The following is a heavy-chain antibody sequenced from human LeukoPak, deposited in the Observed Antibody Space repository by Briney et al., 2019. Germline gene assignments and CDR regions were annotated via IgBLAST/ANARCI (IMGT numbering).Heavy chain of an antibody. J-gene: IGHJ4*02. V-gene: IGHV4-59*08. D-gene: IGHD3/OR15-3a*01. CDR3: ARLSPGSLDMFDY. CDR1: GGSISSYY. CDR2: IYYSGST. Sequence: SETLSLTRTVSGGSISSYYWSWIRQPPGKGLEWIGYIYYSGSTNYNPSLKSRVTISVDTSKNQFSLKLSSVTAADTAVYYCARLSPGSLDMFDYWGQGTLVTVSS.